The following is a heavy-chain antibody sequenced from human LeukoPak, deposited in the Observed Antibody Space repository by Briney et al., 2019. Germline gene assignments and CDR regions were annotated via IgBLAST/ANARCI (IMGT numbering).Heavy chain of an antibody. V-gene: IGHV1-69*05. D-gene: IGHD2-15*01. Sequence: SVKVSCKASGGTFSSYAISWVRQAPGQGLEWMGRIIPIFGTANYAQKFQGRVTITTDESTGTAYMELSSLRSEDPAVYYCAREWELLNGGLYYWGQGTLVTVSS. J-gene: IGHJ4*02. CDR3: AREWELLNGGLYY. CDR2: IIPIFGTA. CDR1: GGTFSSYA.